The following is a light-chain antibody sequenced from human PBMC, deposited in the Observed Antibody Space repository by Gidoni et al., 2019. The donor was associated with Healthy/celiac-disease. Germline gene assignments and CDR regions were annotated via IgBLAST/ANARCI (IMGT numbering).Light chain of an antibody. Sequence: DIVMTQSPDSLAVSLGERATINCKSSQSVLYSSNNKNYLAWYRQKPGQPPKLLIYWASTRESGVPDRISGSVSGTDFTLTISSLQAEDVAVYYCQQYYSSLPTFGGXTKVEIK. CDR3: QQYYSSLPT. CDR1: QSVLYSSNNKNY. CDR2: WAS. J-gene: IGKJ4*01. V-gene: IGKV4-1*01.